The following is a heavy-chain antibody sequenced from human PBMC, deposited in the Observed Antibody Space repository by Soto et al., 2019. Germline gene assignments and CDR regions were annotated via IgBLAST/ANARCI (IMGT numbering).Heavy chain of an antibody. V-gene: IGHV3-15*01. CDR3: VTDVPNDIYPYDY. J-gene: IGHJ4*02. Sequence: PGGSLRLSCAASGFTFSGAWMTWVRQAPGKGLEWVGLIKSKADGETTHYAAPVEGRFTISRDDSKSTLSLQMNSLKVEDTAVYYCVTDVPNDIYPYDYWGQGTMVTV. D-gene: IGHD3-9*01. CDR2: IKSKADGETT. CDR1: GFTFSGAW.